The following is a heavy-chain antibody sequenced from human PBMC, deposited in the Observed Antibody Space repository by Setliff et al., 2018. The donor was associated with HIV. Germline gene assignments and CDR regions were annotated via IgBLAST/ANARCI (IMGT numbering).Heavy chain of an antibody. D-gene: IGHD5-12*01. Sequence: SVKVSCKASGGTFSSYAISWVRQAPGQGLEWMGGIIPILGIANYAQKFQGRVTITADKSASTVYMELSSLRSEDTAVYYCASAGAWQRNALDIWGQGTMVTVSS. J-gene: IGHJ3*02. CDR1: GGTFSSYA. CDR3: ASAGAWQRNALDI. V-gene: IGHV1-69*10. CDR2: IIPILGIA.